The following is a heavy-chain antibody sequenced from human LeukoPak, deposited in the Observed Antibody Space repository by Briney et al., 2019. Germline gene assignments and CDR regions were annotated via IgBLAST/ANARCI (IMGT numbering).Heavy chain of an antibody. CDR3: AKVRPGYYYMDV. D-gene: IGHD7-27*01. CDR2: INIDGSGT. CDR1: GFTFSSYW. J-gene: IGHJ6*03. Sequence: GGSLRLSCAASGFTFSSYWMHWVRQAPGKGLVRVSRINIDGSGTSYADSVKGRFTISRDNAKNTLYLQMNSLRAEDTAVYYCAKVRPGYYYMDVWGKGTTVTVSS. V-gene: IGHV3-74*01.